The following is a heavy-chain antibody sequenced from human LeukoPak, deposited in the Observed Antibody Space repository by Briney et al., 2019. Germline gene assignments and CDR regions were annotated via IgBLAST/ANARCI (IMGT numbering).Heavy chain of an antibody. CDR2: ISWNSGSI. D-gene: IGHD6-19*01. CDR1: GFTFDDYA. J-gene: IGHJ4*02. V-gene: IGHV3-9*01. CDR3: AKAPSGIAVAGYFDY. Sequence: GGSLRLSCAASGFTFDDYAMHWVRQAPGKGLEWVLGISWNSGSIGYADSVKGRFTISRDNAKNSLYLQMNSLRAEDTALYYCAKAPSGIAVAGYFDYWGQGTLVTVSS.